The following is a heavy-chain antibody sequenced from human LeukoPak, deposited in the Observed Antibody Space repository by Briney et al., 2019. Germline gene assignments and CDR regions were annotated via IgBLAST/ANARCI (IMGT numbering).Heavy chain of an antibody. CDR2: IKQDGSEK. CDR1: GFTFSSYW. D-gene: IGHD5-12*01. V-gene: IGHV3-7*01. Sequence: TGGSLRLSCAASGFTFSSYWMNWVRQAPGKGLQWVANIKQDGSEKYYVDSVKGRFTISRDNAKNSLYLQMNSLRAEDTAVYYCASWEEGWLRGGEYYFDYWGQGTLVTVSS. J-gene: IGHJ4*02. CDR3: ASWEEGWLRGGEYYFDY.